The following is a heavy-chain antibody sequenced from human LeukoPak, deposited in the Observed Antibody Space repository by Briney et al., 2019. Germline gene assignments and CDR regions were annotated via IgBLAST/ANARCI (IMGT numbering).Heavy chain of an antibody. V-gene: IGHV3-23*01. CDR1: GFTFSSYA. CDR3: AKVRYSSPRREECYFDY. D-gene: IGHD6-13*01. J-gene: IGHJ4*02. Sequence: PGGSLRLSCSASGFTFSSYAMSWVRQAPGKGLEWVSAISGSGGSTYYADSVKGRFTISRDNSKNTLYLQMNSLRAEDTAVYYCAKVRYSSPRREECYFDYWGQGTLVTVSS. CDR2: ISGSGGST.